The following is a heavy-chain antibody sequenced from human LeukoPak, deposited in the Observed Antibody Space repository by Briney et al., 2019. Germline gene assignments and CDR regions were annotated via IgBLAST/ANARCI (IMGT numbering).Heavy chain of an antibody. D-gene: IGHD2-2*01. J-gene: IGHJ6*04. Sequence: SETLSLTCTVSGGSISSSSYYWGWIRQPPGKGLEWIGSIYYSGSTYYNPSLKSRVTIAVDTSKNQFSPKLSSVTAADTAVYYCANIRPILRYCSSTSCLDVRGKGTTVTVSS. CDR3: ANIRPILRYCSSTSCLDV. CDR2: IYYSGST. V-gene: IGHV4-39*01. CDR1: GGSISSSSYY.